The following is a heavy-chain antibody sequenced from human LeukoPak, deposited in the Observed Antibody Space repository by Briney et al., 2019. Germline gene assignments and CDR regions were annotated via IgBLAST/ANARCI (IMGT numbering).Heavy chain of an antibody. CDR3: AKLGLPSLTFDY. CDR2: ISGSGGST. CDR1: GFTFSSYS. Sequence: QSGGSLRLSCAASGFTFSSYSMSWVRQAPGKGLEWVSAISGSGGSTYYAHSVKGRFTISRDNSKNTLYLQMNSLRAEDTAVYYCAKLGLPSLTFDYWGQGTLVTVSS. D-gene: IGHD2-21*02. J-gene: IGHJ4*02. V-gene: IGHV3-23*01.